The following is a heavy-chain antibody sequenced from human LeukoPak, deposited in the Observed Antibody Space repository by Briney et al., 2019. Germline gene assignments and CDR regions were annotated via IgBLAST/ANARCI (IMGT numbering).Heavy chain of an antibody. CDR2: MSPFYGNT. CDR3: AKDPRGGPRFDP. Sequence: GASVKVSCKASGHTFTSYDVNWVRQATGQGLEWMGWMSPFYGNTGYAQRFQGRVTMTRNTSISPASMELSSLRSEDAAVCYCAKDPRGGPRFDPWGQGTLVTISS. V-gene: IGHV1-8*01. CDR1: GHTFTSYD. J-gene: IGHJ5*02. D-gene: IGHD3-16*01.